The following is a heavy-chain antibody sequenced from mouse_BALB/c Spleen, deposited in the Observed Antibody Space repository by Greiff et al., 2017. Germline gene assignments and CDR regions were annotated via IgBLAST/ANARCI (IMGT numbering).Heavy chain of an antibody. D-gene: IGHD1-1*01. Sequence: EVQLQQSGTVLARPGASVKMSCKASGYTFTSYWMHWVKQRPGQGLEWIGAIYPGNSDTSYNQKFKGKAKLTAVTSTSTAYMELSSLTNEDSAVYYCTRPYYYGSTDYWGQGTTLTVSS. J-gene: IGHJ2*01. CDR1: GYTFTSYW. CDR2: IYPGNSDT. V-gene: IGHV1-5*01. CDR3: TRPYYYGSTDY.